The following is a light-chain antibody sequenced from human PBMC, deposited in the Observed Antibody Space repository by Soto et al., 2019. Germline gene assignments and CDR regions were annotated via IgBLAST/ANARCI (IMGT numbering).Light chain of an antibody. CDR2: SVS. CDR3: SSYSTSYFYF. CDR1: SSDIGAYDH. J-gene: IGLJ1*01. V-gene: IGLV2-14*01. Sequence: QSVLTQPASVSGSPGQSITISCSGTSSDIGAYDHVAWFQQFPGKTPKLVIYSVSNRPSGVSNRFSGSKSGSTASLTISGLRDEDEADYYCSSYSTSYFYFFGSGTKVTV.